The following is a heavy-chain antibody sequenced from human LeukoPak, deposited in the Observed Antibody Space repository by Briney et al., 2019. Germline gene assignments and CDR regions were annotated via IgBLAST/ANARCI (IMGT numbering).Heavy chain of an antibody. V-gene: IGHV4-34*01. CDR1: GGSISSYY. J-gene: IGHJ4*02. Sequence: SSETLSLTCTVSGGSISSYYWSWIRQPPGKGPEWIGEINHSGSTNYNPSLKSRVTISVDTSKNQFSLKLSSVTAADTAVYYCASTDTVAGTPQSYWGQGTLVTVSS. D-gene: IGHD6-19*01. CDR2: INHSGST. CDR3: ASTDTVAGTPQSY.